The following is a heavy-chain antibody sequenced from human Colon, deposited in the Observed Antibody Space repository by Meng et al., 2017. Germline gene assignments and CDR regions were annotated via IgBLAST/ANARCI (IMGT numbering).Heavy chain of an antibody. CDR2: IYYSGST. D-gene: IGHD5-12*01. CDR1: GGSVISNSYY. J-gene: IGHJ5*02. CDR3: ARDRGYDKNWFDP. V-gene: IGHV4-61*01. Sequence: VELQESGPGRVRPSETLSLPCSVSGGSVISNSYYWSWIRQPPGKGLEWIGFIYYSGSTNYNPSLKSRVTISVDTSKNQFSLKVSSVTAADTAVYYCARDRGYDKNWFDPWGQGTLVTVSS.